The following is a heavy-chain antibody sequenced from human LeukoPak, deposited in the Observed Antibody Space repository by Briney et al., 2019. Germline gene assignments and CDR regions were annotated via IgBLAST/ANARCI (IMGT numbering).Heavy chain of an antibody. CDR1: GYTFTSYD. CDR2: MNPNSGNT. D-gene: IGHD3-22*01. CDR3: ARGWGDSSGYYPPEEY. V-gene: IGHV1-8*01. J-gene: IGHJ4*02. Sequence: GASVKVSCKASGYTFTSYDINWVRQAPGQGLEWMGWMNPNSGNTGYAQKFQGRVTMTRNTSISTAYMELSSLRSEDTAVYYCARGWGDSSGYYPPEEYWGQGTLVTVSS.